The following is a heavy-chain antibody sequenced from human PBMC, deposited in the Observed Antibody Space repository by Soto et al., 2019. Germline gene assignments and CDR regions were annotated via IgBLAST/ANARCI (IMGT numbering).Heavy chain of an antibody. J-gene: IGHJ3*02. CDR2: ISSSSSYI. V-gene: IGHV3-21*01. Sequence: VQLVESGGGLVKPGGSLRLSCAASGFTFSSYSMNWVRQAPGKGLEWVSSISSSSSYIYYADSVKGRFTISRDNAKNSLYLQMNSLRAEDTAVYYCARVRAYGSGQIAFDIWGQGTMVTVSS. CDR3: ARVRAYGSGQIAFDI. D-gene: IGHD3-10*01. CDR1: GFTFSSYS.